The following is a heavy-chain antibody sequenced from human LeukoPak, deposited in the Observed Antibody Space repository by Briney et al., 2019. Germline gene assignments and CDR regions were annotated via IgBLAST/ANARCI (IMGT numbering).Heavy chain of an antibody. CDR2: IRYDGSNK. D-gene: IGHD3-10*01. CDR3: AKPELLWFGEFNYDY. J-gene: IGHJ4*02. Sequence: GGSLRLSCAASGFTFRSYGMHWVRQAPGRGLEWVAFIRYDGSNKYYADSVKGRFTISRDSSKNTLYLQMNSLRAEDTAVYYCAKPELLWFGEFNYDYWGQGTLVTVSS. CDR1: GFTFRSYG. V-gene: IGHV3-30*02.